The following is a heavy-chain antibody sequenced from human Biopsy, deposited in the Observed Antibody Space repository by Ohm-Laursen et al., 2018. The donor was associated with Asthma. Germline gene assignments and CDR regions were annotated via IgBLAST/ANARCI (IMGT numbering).Heavy chain of an antibody. J-gene: IGHJ4*02. V-gene: IGHV1-69*13. CDR1: GGTFNTYV. D-gene: IGHD2-2*01. Sequence: SVKVSCKPLGGTFNTYVIGWVRQAPGQGLEWMGGINSVFGTTTYPQKFQDRVTITADDSTSTVYMELSGLRSEDTAVYYCARKAGSCISRTCYSLDFWGQGTLVTVSS. CDR2: INSVFGTT. CDR3: ARKAGSCISRTCYSLDF.